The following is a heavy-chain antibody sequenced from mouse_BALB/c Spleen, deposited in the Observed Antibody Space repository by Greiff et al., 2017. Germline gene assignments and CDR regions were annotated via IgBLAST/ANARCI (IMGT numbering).Heavy chain of an antibody. CDR2: ISDGGSYT. V-gene: IGHV5-4*02. CDR3: ARDREYGNYEVFAY. CDR1: GFTFSDYY. D-gene: IGHD2-1*01. Sequence: EVKLMESGGGLVKPGGSLKLSCAASGFTFSDYYMYWVRQTPEKRLEWVATISDGGSYTYYPDSVKGRFTISRDNAKNNLYLQMSSLKSEDTAMYYCARDREYGNYEVFAYWGQGTLVTVSA. J-gene: IGHJ3*01.